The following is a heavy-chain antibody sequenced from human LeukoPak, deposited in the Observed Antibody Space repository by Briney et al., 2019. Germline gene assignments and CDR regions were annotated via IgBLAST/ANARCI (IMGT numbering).Heavy chain of an antibody. CDR1: GGSFSGYY. V-gene: IGHV4-34*01. D-gene: IGHD5-24*01. CDR2: INHSGST. Sequence: SETLSLTCAVYGGSFSGYYWSWIRQPPGKGLEWIGEINHSGSTNYNPSLKSRVTISVDTSKNQFSLKLSSVTAADTAIYYCAKVGGMTTINIASFDIWGQGTMVTVSS. CDR3: AKVGGMTTINIASFDI. J-gene: IGHJ3*02.